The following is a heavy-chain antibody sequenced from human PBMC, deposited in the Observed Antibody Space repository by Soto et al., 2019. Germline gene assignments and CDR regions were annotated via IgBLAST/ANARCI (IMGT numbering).Heavy chain of an antibody. V-gene: IGHV4-59*01. D-gene: IGHD3-10*01. CDR3: ARGDYYGAGSYYNDY. J-gene: IGHJ4*02. Sequence: SETLSLTCTVSGGSISSYYWSWIRQPPGKGLEWIGYIDYSGSTNYNPSLKSRVTISVDTSKNHFSLKLSSVTAADTAVYYCARGDYYGAGSYYNDYWGQGTLLTVSS. CDR2: IDYSGST. CDR1: GGSISSYY.